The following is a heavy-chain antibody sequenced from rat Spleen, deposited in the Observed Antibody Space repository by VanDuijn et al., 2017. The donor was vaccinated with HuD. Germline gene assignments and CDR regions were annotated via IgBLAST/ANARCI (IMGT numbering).Heavy chain of an antibody. J-gene: IGHJ2*01. D-gene: IGHD1-9*01. Sequence: EVQLVESGGGLVQPGRSLKLSCAASGFTFSDYDMAWVRQAPTKGLEWVASISYEGSSTYYGDSVKGRLTISRDNAKNTQYLQMDSLRSEDTATYYCARRRNIHTMGITLFDYWGQGVMVTVSS. CDR2: ISYEGSST. V-gene: IGHV5-22*01. CDR3: ARRRNIHTMGITLFDY. CDR1: GFTFSDYD.